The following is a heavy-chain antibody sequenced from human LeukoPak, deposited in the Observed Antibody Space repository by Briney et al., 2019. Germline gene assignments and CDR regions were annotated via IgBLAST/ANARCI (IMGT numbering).Heavy chain of an antibody. CDR1: GFTFSSYA. Sequence: GGSLRLSCAASGFTFSSYAMHWVRQAPGKGLEWVAVISYDESNKYYADSVKGRFTISRDNSKNTLYLQMNSLRAEDTAVYYCARDLTTQNAFDIWGQGTMVTVSS. CDR2: ISYDESNK. CDR3: ARDLTTQNAFDI. V-gene: IGHV3-30*04. D-gene: IGHD4-11*01. J-gene: IGHJ3*02.